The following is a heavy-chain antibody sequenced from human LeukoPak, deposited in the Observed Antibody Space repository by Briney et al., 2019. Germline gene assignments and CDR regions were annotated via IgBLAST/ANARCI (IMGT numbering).Heavy chain of an antibody. CDR2: VYNDGTT. CDR3: ARQDSSGLY. D-gene: IGHD6-19*01. Sequence: RGSLRLSCAASGFTVSSNYMSWVRQAPGKGLEWVSFVYNDGTTYYADSVKGRFTISRDNSKNTLYLQVNSLRAEDTARYYCARQDSSGLYWGQGTLVTVSS. V-gene: IGHV3-53*01. CDR1: GFTVSSNY. J-gene: IGHJ4*02.